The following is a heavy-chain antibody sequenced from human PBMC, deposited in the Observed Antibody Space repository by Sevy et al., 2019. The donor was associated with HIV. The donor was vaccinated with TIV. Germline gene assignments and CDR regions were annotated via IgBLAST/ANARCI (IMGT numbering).Heavy chain of an antibody. CDR3: ARDYYGSGMGAFDI. Sequence: GGSLRLSCAASGFTFSSYEMNWVRQAPGKGLEWVSYISSSGSTIYYADSVKGRFTISRDNAKNSLYLQMNSLRAEDTAVYYCARDYYGSGMGAFDIWGQGTMVTVSS. CDR2: ISSSGSTI. J-gene: IGHJ3*02. D-gene: IGHD3-10*01. V-gene: IGHV3-48*03. CDR1: GFTFSSYE.